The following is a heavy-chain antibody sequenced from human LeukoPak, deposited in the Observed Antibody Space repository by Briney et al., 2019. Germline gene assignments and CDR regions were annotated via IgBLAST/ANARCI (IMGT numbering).Heavy chain of an antibody. V-gene: IGHV4-31*03. J-gene: IGHJ4*02. D-gene: IGHD2-15*01. CDR3: ARGDCSGGSCYLFDY. Sequence: SETLSLTCTVSGGSISSGGYYWSWIRQHPGKGLEWIGYIYYSGSTYYNPSLKSRVTISVDTSKNQFSLKLSSVTAADTAVCYCARGDCSGGSCYLFDYWGQGALVTVSS. CDR2: IYYSGST. CDR1: GGSISSGGYY.